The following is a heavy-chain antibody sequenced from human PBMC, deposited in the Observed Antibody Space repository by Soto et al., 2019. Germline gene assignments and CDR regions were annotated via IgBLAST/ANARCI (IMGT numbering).Heavy chain of an antibody. J-gene: IGHJ4*02. D-gene: IGHD3-10*01. CDR2: ISYDGSNK. V-gene: IGHV3-30*18. CDR1: GFNFSSYG. CDR3: AKDRVTMVRGVITVLAFDY. Sequence: GGSLRLSCAASGFNFSSYGMHWVRQAPGKGLEWVAVISYDGSNKYYADSVKGRFTISRDNSKNTLYLQMNSLRAEDTAVYYCAKDRVTMVRGVITVLAFDYWGQGTLVTVSS.